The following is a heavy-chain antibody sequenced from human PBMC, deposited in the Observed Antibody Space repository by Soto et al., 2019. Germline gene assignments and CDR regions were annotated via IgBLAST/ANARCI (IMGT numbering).Heavy chain of an antibody. CDR3: AKETHKWTPPYSPWFDP. Sequence: PSETLSLTCTVSGGSISSSSYYWGWIRQPPGKGLEWIGSIYYSGSTYYNPSLKSRVTISVDTSKNHFSLKLSSVTAADTAVYYCAKETHKWTPPYSPWFDPWGQGTLVTVSS. CDR1: GGSISSSSYY. V-gene: IGHV4-39*02. D-gene: IGHD2-15*01. CDR2: IYYSGST. J-gene: IGHJ5*02.